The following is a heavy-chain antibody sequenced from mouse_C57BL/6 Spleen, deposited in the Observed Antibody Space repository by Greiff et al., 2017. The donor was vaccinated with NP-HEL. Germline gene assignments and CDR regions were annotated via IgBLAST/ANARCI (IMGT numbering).Heavy chain of an antibody. J-gene: IGHJ4*01. CDR1: GYTFNDYN. Sequence: EVQLQQSGPELVKPGASVKIPCKASGYTFNDYNMDWVKQSHGKSLEWIGDINPNNGGTIYNQKFKGKATLTVDKSSSTAYMELRSLTSEDTAVYYCARWGTGTDYYAMDYWGQGTSVTVSS. CDR2: INPNNGGT. V-gene: IGHV1-18*01. CDR3: ARWGTGTDYYAMDY. D-gene: IGHD4-1*01.